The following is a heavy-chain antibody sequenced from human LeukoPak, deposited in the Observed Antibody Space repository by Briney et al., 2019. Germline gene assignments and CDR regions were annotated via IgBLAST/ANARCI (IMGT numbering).Heavy chain of an antibody. D-gene: IGHD3-22*01. CDR1: GYTFTGNH. CDR2: INPNSGGA. J-gene: IGHJ4*02. CDR3: ARIDNYYDSSGYYSRDTRFDY. Sequence: ASVKVSCKASGYTFTGNHVHWVRQAPGRGLEWMGRINPNSGGANYAQKFQGRVTMTRDTSISTAYMELSRLRSDDTAMYYCARIDNYYDSSGYYSRDTRFDYWGQGTLVTVSS. V-gene: IGHV1-2*06.